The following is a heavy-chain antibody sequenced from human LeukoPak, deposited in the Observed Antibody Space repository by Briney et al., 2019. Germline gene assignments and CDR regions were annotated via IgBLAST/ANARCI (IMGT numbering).Heavy chain of an antibody. D-gene: IGHD2/OR15-2a*01. CDR1: GYSISSGYY. J-gene: IGHJ3*02. CDR3: ARVNSRDAFDI. V-gene: IGHV4-38-2*02. Sequence: SETLSLTCTVSGYSISSGYYWGWIRQPPGKGLEWIGSIYHSGSTYYNPSLKSRVTISVDTSKNQFSLKLSSVTAADTAVYYCARVNSRDAFDIWGQGTMVTVSS. CDR2: IYHSGST.